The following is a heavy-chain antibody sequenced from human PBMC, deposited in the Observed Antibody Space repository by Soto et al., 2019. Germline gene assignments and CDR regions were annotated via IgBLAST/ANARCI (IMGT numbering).Heavy chain of an antibody. CDR3: ARGGGIYCGGDCYEQSDWYFDL. J-gene: IGHJ2*01. D-gene: IGHD2-21*02. V-gene: IGHV4-59*01. CDR2: IYYSGST. CDR1: GGSISSYY. Sequence: QVQLQESGPGLVKPSETLSLTCTVSGGSISSYYWSWIRQPPGKGLEWIGYIYYSGSTNYNPSLTGRVTISVEASKNQFSLKLSSVTAADTAVYYCARGGGIYCGGDCYEQSDWYFDLWGRGTLVTVSS.